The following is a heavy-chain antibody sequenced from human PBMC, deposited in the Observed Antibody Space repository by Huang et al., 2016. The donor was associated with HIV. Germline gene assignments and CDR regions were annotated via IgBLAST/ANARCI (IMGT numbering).Heavy chain of an antibody. V-gene: IGHV4-4*07. J-gene: IGHJ6*02. CDR1: GGSISTYY. CDR3: ARENEFCGSTNCHHYYYGLDV. CDR2: FYTSGNT. Sequence: QVQLQESGPGLVKPSETLSLTCTVSGGSISTYYWSWIRQSAGKGLEWIGRFYTSGNTNYNPSLRRRGTMSVDTSKNQFSLRLTSVTAADTAVYYCARENEFCGSTNCHHYYYGLDVWGQGTTVTVSS. D-gene: IGHD2-2*01.